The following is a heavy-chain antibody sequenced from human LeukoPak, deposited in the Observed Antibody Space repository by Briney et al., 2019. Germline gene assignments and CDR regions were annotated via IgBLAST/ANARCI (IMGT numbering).Heavy chain of an antibody. CDR2: LYYSGST. CDR3: ARDSSGYIFDY. J-gene: IGHJ4*02. V-gene: IGHV4-59*01. Sequence: PSETLSLTCTVSGGSISSYYWSWIRQPPGKGLVWIGYLYYSGSTNYNPSLKCRVTISVDTSKNQFSLKLSSVTAADTAVNYCARDSSGYIFDYGGQGTLVTVSS. D-gene: IGHD3-22*01. CDR1: GGSISSYY.